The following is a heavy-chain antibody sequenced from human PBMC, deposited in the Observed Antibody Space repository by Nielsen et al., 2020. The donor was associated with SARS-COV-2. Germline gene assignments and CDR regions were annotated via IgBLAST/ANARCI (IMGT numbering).Heavy chain of an antibody. D-gene: IGHD6-19*01. Sequence: VRQMPGKGLEWMGIIYPGDSDTRYSPSFQGQVTISADKSISTAYLQWSSLKASDTAMYYCARHVGRVAGTSWFDPWGQGTLVTVSS. J-gene: IGHJ5*02. CDR2: IYPGDSDT. V-gene: IGHV5-51*01. CDR3: ARHVGRVAGTSWFDP.